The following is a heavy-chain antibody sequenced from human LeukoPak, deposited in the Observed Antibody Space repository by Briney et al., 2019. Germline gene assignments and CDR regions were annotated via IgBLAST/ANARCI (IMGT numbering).Heavy chain of an antibody. J-gene: IGHJ4*02. V-gene: IGHV4-59*01. CDR3: ARAGVGYCGADCYLL. CDR2: IYYSGST. D-gene: IGHD2-21*02. Sequence: SETLSLTCTVSGASISSYYWSWIRQPPGKGLEWIGYIYYSGSTNYNPSLTRRVNISRDTSKMQFSLRLTSVTAADTAVYYCARAGVGYCGADCYLLWGQGTLVTVSS. CDR1: GASISSYY.